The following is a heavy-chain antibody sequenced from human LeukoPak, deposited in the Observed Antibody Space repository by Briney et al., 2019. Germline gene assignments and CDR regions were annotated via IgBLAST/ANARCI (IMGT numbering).Heavy chain of an antibody. D-gene: IGHD3-10*01. J-gene: IGHJ4*02. Sequence: PSETLSLTCTVSGGSISSSSYYWGWIRQPPGKGLEWIGTIYYSGSTYYNPSLKSRVTISVDTSKSQFSLKLSSVTAADTAVYYCASHYRSGSYVDDWGPGTLVTVSS. CDR3: ASHYRSGSYVDD. CDR2: IYYSGST. CDR1: GGSISSSSYY. V-gene: IGHV4-39*01.